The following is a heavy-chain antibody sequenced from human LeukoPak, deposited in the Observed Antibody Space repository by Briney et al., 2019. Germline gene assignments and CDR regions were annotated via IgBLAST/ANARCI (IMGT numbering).Heavy chain of an antibody. CDR2: IGAFNGNT. D-gene: IGHD3-22*01. J-gene: IGHJ3*02. V-gene: IGHV1-18*01. Sequence: GASVKVSCKASGYSFDRYGVSWVRQAPGQGLEWLGWIGAFNGNTNYAQNLQGRVTMTADTSTTTAYMELRSLGSDDTAVYYCARDFLSYDGSENHFEDTFDIWGQGTMVIVSS. CDR3: ARDFLSYDGSENHFEDTFDI. CDR1: GYSFDRYG.